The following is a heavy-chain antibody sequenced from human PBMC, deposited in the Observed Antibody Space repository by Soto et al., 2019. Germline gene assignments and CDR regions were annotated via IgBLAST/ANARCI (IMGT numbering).Heavy chain of an antibody. D-gene: IGHD1-26*01. CDR2: ITSSSDTI. CDR3: ARVPSSGSYRSYYYYGMDV. CDR1: GFTFRTYS. Sequence: EVQLVESGGGLVQPGGSLRLSCAASGFTFRTYSMNWVRQAPGKGLGWVSYITSSSDTIYYGDSVQGRFTISRDNARNSLYLQVNSLRDEDTAVYYCARVPSSGSYRSYYYYGMDVWGQWTTVTVSS. V-gene: IGHV3-48*02. J-gene: IGHJ6*02.